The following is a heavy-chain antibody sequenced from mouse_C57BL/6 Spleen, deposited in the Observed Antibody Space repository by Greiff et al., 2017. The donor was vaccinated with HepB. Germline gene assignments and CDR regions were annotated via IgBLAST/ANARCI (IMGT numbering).Heavy chain of an antibody. J-gene: IGHJ3*01. CDR2: IDPSDSYT. D-gene: IGHD1-1*01. Sequence: QVQLQQPGAELVRPGTSVKLSCKASGYTFTSYWMHWVKQRPGQGLEWIGVIDPSDSYTNYNQKFKGKATLTVDTSSSTAYMQLSSLTSEDSAVYYCASSGITTVPAYWGQGTLVTVSA. CDR1: GYTFTSYW. V-gene: IGHV1-59*01. CDR3: ASSGITTVPAY.